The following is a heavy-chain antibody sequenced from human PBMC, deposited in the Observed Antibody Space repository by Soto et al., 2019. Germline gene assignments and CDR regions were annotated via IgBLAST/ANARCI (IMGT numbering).Heavy chain of an antibody. D-gene: IGHD1-26*01. CDR3: ARDLAKGGGSAGFDS. V-gene: IGHV1-2*02. Sequence: XSVKVSCKASVYSFTVYYMHWVRQAPGQGLEWMGWINPKSGGTMYPQKFQGRVTMTWDTSISTAYMALTGLRSDDTAVYYCARDLAKGGGSAGFDSWGQGTLVTVSS. CDR2: INPKSGGT. J-gene: IGHJ4*02. CDR1: VYSFTVYY.